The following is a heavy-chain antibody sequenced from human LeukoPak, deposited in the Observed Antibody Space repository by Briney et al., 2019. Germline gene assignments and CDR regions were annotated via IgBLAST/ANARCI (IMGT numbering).Heavy chain of an antibody. CDR1: GYTFTSYY. V-gene: IGHV1-46*01. J-gene: IGHJ6*04. CDR3: ARDKGRTSPHWGMDV. D-gene: IGHD2-2*01. Sequence: GASVKVSCKASGYTFTSYYMHWVRQAPGQGLEWMGIINPSGGSTSYAQKFRGRVTMTRDTSTSTVYMELSSLRSEDTAVYYCARDKGRTSPHWGMDVWGKGTTVTVSS. CDR2: INPSGGST.